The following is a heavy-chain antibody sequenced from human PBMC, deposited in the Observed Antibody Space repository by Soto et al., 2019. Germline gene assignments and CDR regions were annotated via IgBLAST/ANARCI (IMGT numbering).Heavy chain of an antibody. V-gene: IGHV3-74*01. D-gene: IGHD5-12*01. Sequence: PGGSLRLSCAASGFTFSSYWMHWVRQAPGKGLMWVSRINSDGSSTSYADSVKGRFTISRDNAKNTLYLQMNSLRAEDTAVYYCASSGYSGYDIAPLYYYYGMDVWGQGTTVTVSS. J-gene: IGHJ6*02. CDR1: GFTFSSYW. CDR3: ASSGYSGYDIAPLYYYYGMDV. CDR2: INSDGSST.